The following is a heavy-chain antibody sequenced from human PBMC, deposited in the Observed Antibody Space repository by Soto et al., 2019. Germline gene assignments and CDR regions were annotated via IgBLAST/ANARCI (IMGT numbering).Heavy chain of an antibody. CDR3: ASGASRWYPYFFDP. Sequence: QAQVVQSGAEVRKPGSSVKLSCKASEGTFNTYAIAWVRQAPGQGLEWMGGIIPYYNTLNYAQKFQDRVTITADDSTNTVYMELSSLRSDDTAVYFCASGASRWYPYFFDPWAQGTLVTVSS. J-gene: IGHJ5*02. D-gene: IGHD6-13*01. CDR2: IIPYYNTL. V-gene: IGHV1-69*01. CDR1: EGTFNTYA.